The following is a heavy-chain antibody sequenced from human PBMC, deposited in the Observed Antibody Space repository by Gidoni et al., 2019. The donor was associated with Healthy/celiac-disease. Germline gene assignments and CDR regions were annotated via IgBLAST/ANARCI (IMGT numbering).Heavy chain of an antibody. CDR1: GGSISSSSYY. Sequence: QLQLQESGPGLVKPSETLSLTCTVSGGSISSSSYYWGWIRQPPGKGLEWIGSIYYSGSTYYNPSLKSRVTISVDTSKNQFSLKLSSVTAADTAVYYCARDGGLSGYGMDVWGQGTTVTVSS. V-gene: IGHV4-39*07. CDR3: ARDGGLSGYGMDV. D-gene: IGHD3-10*01. CDR2: IYYSGST. J-gene: IGHJ6*02.